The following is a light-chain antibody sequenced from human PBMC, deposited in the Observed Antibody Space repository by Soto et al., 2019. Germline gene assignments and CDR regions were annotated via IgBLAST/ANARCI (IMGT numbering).Light chain of an antibody. CDR2: DAS. V-gene: IGKV1-5*01. CDR3: QQYETFSGT. CDR1: QSVSCW. J-gene: IGKJ1*01. Sequence: DIQMTQSPSTLSGSVGDTVTGTCLASQSVSCWLVWYQQKPGEAPKLLIYDASALPRGVPLRFSGSGSGTKFTLTITSLQPDDFATYYCQQYETFSGTFGPGTKVDIK.